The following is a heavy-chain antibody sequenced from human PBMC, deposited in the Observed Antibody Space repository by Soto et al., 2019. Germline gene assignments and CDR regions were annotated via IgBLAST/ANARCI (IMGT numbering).Heavy chain of an antibody. V-gene: IGHV3-43*01. Sequence: PGGSLRLSCAASGFTFDDYTMHWVRQAPGKDLEWVSLISWDSGSTYYADSVKGRFTISRDNSKNSLYLQMNSLRTEDTALYYCAKDNLPYSSSWLIYYGMDVWGQGTTVTVSS. D-gene: IGHD6-13*01. J-gene: IGHJ6*02. CDR2: ISWDSGST. CDR1: GFTFDDYT. CDR3: AKDNLPYSSSWLIYYGMDV.